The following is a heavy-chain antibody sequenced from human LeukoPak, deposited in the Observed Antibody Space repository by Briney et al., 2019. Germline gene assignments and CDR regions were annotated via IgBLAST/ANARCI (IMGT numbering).Heavy chain of an antibody. V-gene: IGHV3-23*01. CDR2: ISGSGCST. J-gene: IGHJ4*02. CDR1: GFTFSSYA. CDR3: AKDPRSGYGDDY. D-gene: IGHD5-12*01. Sequence: AGGSLRLSCAASGFTFSSYAMSWVRQAPGKGLEWVSAISGSGCSTYYADSVKGRFTISRDNSKNTLYLQMNSLRAEDTAVYYCAKDPRSGYGDDYWGPGTLVTVSS.